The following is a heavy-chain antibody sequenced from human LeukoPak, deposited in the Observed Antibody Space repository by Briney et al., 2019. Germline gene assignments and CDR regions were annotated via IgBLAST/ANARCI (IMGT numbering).Heavy chain of an antibody. CDR1: GFTFSSYW. CDR2: IKQDGSEK. CDR3: ARSGYSYGLDYYYGMDV. D-gene: IGHD5-18*01. V-gene: IGHV3-7*01. Sequence: SGGSLRLSCAASGFTFSSYWMSWVRQAPGKGLEWVANIKQDGSEKYYVDSVKGRFTISRDNAKNSLYLQMNSLRAEDTAVYYCARSGYSYGLDYYYGMDVWGQGTTVTVSS. J-gene: IGHJ6*02.